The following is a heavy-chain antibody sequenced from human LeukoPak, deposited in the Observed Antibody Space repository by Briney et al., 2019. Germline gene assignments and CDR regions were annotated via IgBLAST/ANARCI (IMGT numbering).Heavy chain of an antibody. CDR2: ISYSDTAK. CDR3: ARYFDRSGFYRDAFDV. Sequence: PGGSLRLSCAASGFTFSTYGMSWVRQAPGKGLEWLSYISYSDTAKYYADSVKGRFTISRDNAENSLHLQMNSLRDEDTAVYYCARYFDRSGFYRDAFDVWGRGTMVTVSS. D-gene: IGHD3-22*01. CDR1: GFTFSTYG. V-gene: IGHV3-48*02. J-gene: IGHJ3*01.